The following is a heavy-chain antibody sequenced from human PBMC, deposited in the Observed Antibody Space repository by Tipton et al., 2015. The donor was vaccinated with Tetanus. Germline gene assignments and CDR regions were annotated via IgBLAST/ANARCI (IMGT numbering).Heavy chain of an antibody. Sequence: GLVKPSETLSLTCSVSGGSISSYFWSWIRQSPGQGLEWIGLIYYSGSTSYNPSLKSRVTISVDTSKNQFSLKLTSVTAADTAVYYCARPVKQWPVPVDSWGQGTLVTVSS. D-gene: IGHD6-19*01. CDR3: ARPVKQWPVPVDS. CDR1: GGSISSYF. V-gene: IGHV4-59*12. J-gene: IGHJ4*02. CDR2: IYYSGST.